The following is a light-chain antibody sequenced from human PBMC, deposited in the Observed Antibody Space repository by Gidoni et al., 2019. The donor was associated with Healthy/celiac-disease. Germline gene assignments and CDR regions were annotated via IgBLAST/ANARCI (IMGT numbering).Light chain of an antibody. V-gene: IGKV3-20*01. CDR2: GAS. CDR3: QQYGSSPLT. Sequence: EIVLTQSTGTLSLSPGERATLSCSASQSVSSSYLAWYQQKPGQAPRLLIYGASSRATGIPDRFSGSGSGTDFTLTISRLEPEVFAVYYCQQYGSSPLTFGGGTKVEIK. J-gene: IGKJ4*01. CDR1: QSVSSSY.